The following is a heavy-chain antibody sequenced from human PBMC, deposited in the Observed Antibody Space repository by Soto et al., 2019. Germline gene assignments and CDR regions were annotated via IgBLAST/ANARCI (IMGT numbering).Heavy chain of an antibody. Sequence: PGGSLRLSCAASGFTFSSYGMNWVRQAPGKGLEWVSSISSSSSYIYYADPVKGRFTISRDNAKNSLYLQMNSLRSEDTAVYYCARDTVSGRNYYYYGMDVWGHGTTVTRSS. CDR2: ISSSSSYI. CDR3: ARDTVSGRNYYYYGMDV. J-gene: IGHJ6*02. D-gene: IGHD5-12*01. CDR1: GFTFSSYG. V-gene: IGHV3-21*01.